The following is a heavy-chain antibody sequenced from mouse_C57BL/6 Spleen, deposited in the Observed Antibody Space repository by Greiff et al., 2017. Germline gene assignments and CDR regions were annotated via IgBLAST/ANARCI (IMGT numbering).Heavy chain of an antibody. CDR3: TRERDYDVAWFAY. CDR1: GYTFTDYE. J-gene: IGHJ3*01. CDR2: IDPETGGT. D-gene: IGHD2-4*01. Sequence: QVQLKQSGAELVRPGASVTLSCKASGYTFTDYEMHWVKQTPVHGLEWIGAIDPETGGTAYNQKFKGKAILTADKSSSTAYMELRSLTSEDSAVYYCTRERDYDVAWFAYWGQGTLVTVSA. V-gene: IGHV1-15*01.